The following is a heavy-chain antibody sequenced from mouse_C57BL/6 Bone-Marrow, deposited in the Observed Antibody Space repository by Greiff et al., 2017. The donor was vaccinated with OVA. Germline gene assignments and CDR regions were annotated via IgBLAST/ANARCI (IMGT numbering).Heavy chain of an antibody. CDR3: ARYGY. CDR1: GYTFTSYW. V-gene: IGHV1-50*01. Sequence: QVQLQQPGAELVKPGASVKLSCKASGYTFTSYWMQWVKQRPGQGLEWIGEIDPSDSYTNYNQKFKGKSTLTVDKSSSTAYMQLSSLTSEDSAVYYCARYGYWGQGTTLTVSS. J-gene: IGHJ2*01. D-gene: IGHD1-1*02. CDR2: IDPSDSYT.